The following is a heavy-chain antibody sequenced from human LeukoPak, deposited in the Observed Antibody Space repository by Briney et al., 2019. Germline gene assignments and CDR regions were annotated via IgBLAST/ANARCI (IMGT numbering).Heavy chain of an antibody. V-gene: IGHV5-51*01. Sequence: GESLKISCKGSGYSFTSHWIGWVRQMPGKGLEWMGIIYPGDSDTRYSPSCQGQVTISADKSISTAYLQWSSLKASDTAMYYCASQVYYDSSGYFYNWFDPWGQGTLVTVSS. CDR3: ASQVYYDSSGYFYNWFDP. J-gene: IGHJ5*02. CDR1: GYSFTSHW. D-gene: IGHD3-22*01. CDR2: IYPGDSDT.